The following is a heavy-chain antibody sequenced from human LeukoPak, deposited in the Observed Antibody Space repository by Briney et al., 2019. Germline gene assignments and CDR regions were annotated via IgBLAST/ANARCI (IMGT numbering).Heavy chain of an antibody. D-gene: IGHD5-18*01. J-gene: IGHJ4*02. CDR1: GFTFSSYW. Sequence: PGGSLRLSCAASGFTFSSYWMHWVRQAPGKGLVWVSRINSDGSSTSYADSVKGRFTISRDNAKDTLYLQMNSLRAEDTAVYCCARGGRYSYASFDYWGQGTLVTVSS. V-gene: IGHV3-74*01. CDR2: INSDGSST. CDR3: ARGGRYSYASFDY.